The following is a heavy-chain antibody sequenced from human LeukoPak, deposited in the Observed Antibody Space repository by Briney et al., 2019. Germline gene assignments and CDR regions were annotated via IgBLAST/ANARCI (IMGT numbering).Heavy chain of an antibody. D-gene: IGHD4-23*01. CDR3: ARVDVVTVGKNAFDI. Sequence: GGSLRLSCAASGFTFSSYAMHWVRQAPGKGLEWVAVISYDGSNKYYADSVKGRFTISRDNSKNTLYLQMNSLRAEDTAVYYCARVDVVTVGKNAFDIWGQGTMVTVSS. CDR2: ISYDGSNK. J-gene: IGHJ3*02. V-gene: IGHV3-30*14. CDR1: GFTFSSYA.